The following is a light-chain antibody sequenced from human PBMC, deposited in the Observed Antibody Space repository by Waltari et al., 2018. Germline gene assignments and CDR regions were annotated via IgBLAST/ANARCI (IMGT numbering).Light chain of an antibody. Sequence: QSVLTQAPSVSAAPGQKVTISCAGSSPNIGNRYVPWYQQFPGTAPKLLIYDNDKRPSGIPDRFSASKSGTSATLGITGLQTGDEANYYCGTWDTSLSAWVFGGGTKLTVL. CDR3: GTWDTSLSAWV. V-gene: IGLV1-51*01. J-gene: IGLJ3*02. CDR1: SPNIGNRY. CDR2: DND.